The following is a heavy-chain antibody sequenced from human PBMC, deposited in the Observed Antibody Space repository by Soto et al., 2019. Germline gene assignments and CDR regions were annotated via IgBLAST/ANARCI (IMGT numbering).Heavy chain of an antibody. D-gene: IGHD3-22*01. Sequence: SVKVSCKASGGTFSSYAISWVRQAPGQGLEWMGGIIPIFGTANYAQKFQGRVTITADGSTSTAYMELSSLRSEDTAVYYCARLPDYYDSSGSFGYWGQGTLVTVSS. CDR1: GGTFSSYA. CDR2: IIPIFGTA. CDR3: ARLPDYYDSSGSFGY. J-gene: IGHJ4*02. V-gene: IGHV1-69*13.